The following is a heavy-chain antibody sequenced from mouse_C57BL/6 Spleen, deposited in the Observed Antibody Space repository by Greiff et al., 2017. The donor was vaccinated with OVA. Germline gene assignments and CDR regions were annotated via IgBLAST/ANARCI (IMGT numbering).Heavy chain of an antibody. CDR2: IYWDDDK. V-gene: IGHV8-12*01. D-gene: IGHD2-5*01. CDR1: GFSLSTSGMG. Sequence: QVTLKVSGPGILQSSQTLSLSCSFSGFSLSTSGMGVSWLRPPSGQGLEWLAHIYWDDDKRYNPSLKSRLTISKDTSRNQVFLKITSVDTADTATYYCARTFYYSNYLFAYWGQGTLVTVSA. CDR3: ARTFYYSNYLFAY. J-gene: IGHJ3*01.